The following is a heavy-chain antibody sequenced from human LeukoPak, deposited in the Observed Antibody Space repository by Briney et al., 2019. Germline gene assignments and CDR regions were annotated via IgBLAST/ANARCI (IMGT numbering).Heavy chain of an antibody. D-gene: IGHD3-10*01. J-gene: IGHJ5*02. CDR2: IRSDGSNK. CDR1: GFTFSSYG. V-gene: IGHV3-30*02. CDR3: AKDYSKTSYYGSGSYYRPNWFDP. Sequence: GGSLRLSCAASGFTFSSYGMLWVRQAPGKGLEWVAFIRSDGSNKYYADSVKGRFTISRDNSKNTLYVQMNSLRAEDTAVYYCAKDYSKTSYYGSGSYYRPNWFDPWGQGTLVTVSS.